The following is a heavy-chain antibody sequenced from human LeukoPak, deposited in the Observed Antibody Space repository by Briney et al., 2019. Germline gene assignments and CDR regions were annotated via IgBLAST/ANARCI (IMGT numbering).Heavy chain of an antibody. CDR2: T. J-gene: IGHJ4*02. Sequence: TNYAQKLQGRVTMTTDTSTSTAYMELRSLRSDDTAVYYCAREGDEGYCSGGSCPRKIYYFDYWGQGTLVTVSS. CDR3: AREGDEGYCSGGSCPRKIYYFDY. V-gene: IGHV1-18*01. D-gene: IGHD2-15*01.